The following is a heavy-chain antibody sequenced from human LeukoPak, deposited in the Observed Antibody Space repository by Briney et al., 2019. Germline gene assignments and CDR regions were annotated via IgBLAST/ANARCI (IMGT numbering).Heavy chain of an antibody. J-gene: IGHJ4*02. V-gene: IGHV1-24*01. CDR3: ATSEKVFCSSTSCYSYYFDY. CDR2: FDPEDGET. Sequence: ASVKVSCKVSGYTLTELSMHWVRQAPGKGLEWMGGFDPEDGETIYAQKFQGRVTMTEDTSTDTAYMELSSLRSEDTAVYYCATSEKVFCSSTSCYSYYFDYWGQGTLVTVPS. CDR1: GYTLTELS. D-gene: IGHD2-2*01.